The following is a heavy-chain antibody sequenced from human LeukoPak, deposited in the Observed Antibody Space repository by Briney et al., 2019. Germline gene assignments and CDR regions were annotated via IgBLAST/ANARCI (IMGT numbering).Heavy chain of an antibody. V-gene: IGHV4-59*08. CDR3: ARRNDYGDYVSFDY. Sequence: SETLSLTCTVSGGSISRYYWSWIRQPPGKGLEWIGYIYYSESTNSSPSLKSRVTISVDASKNQVSLKLRSVTAADTAVYYCARRNDYGDYVSFDYWGQGTLVTVSS. CDR1: GGSISRYY. D-gene: IGHD4-17*01. J-gene: IGHJ4*02. CDR2: IYYSEST.